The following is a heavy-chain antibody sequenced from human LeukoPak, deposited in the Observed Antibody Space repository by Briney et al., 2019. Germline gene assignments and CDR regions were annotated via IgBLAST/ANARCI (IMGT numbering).Heavy chain of an antibody. CDR2: IIPIFGTA. CDR3: ARDTGNNWFDP. D-gene: IGHD3-10*01. Sequence: ASVKVSCKASGGTFSSYVISWVRQAPGQGLEWMGGIIPIFGTANYAQKFQGRVTITTDESTSTAYMELSSLRSEDTAVYYRARDTGNNWFDPWGQGTLVTVSS. V-gene: IGHV1-69*05. CDR1: GGTFSSYV. J-gene: IGHJ5*02.